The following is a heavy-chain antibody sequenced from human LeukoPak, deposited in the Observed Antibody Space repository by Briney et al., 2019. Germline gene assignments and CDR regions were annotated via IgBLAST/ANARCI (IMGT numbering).Heavy chain of an antibody. V-gene: IGHV1-18*01. J-gene: IGHJ4*02. CDR3: ARAAYYYGSGSYKKSDY. Sequence: ASVKVSCKASGYTFTSYGISWVRQAPGQGLEWMGWISAYNGNTKYAQKLQGRVTMTTDTSTSTAYMELRSLRSDDTAVYYCARAAYYYGSGSYKKSDYWGQGTLVTVSS. CDR2: ISAYNGNT. D-gene: IGHD3-10*01. CDR1: GYTFTSYG.